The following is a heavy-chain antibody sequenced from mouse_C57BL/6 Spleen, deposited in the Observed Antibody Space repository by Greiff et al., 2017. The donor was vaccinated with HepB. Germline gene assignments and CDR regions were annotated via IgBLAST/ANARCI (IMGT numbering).Heavy chain of an antibody. Sequence: QVQLKQSGPELVKPGASVKISCKASGYAFSSSWMNWVKQRPGKGLEWIGRIYPGDGDTNYNGKFKGKATLTADKSSSTAYMQLSSLTSEDSAVYFCARWPGGAMDYWGQGTSVTVSS. CDR1: GYAFSSSW. CDR2: IYPGDGDT. V-gene: IGHV1-82*01. CDR3: ARWPGGAMDY. J-gene: IGHJ4*01.